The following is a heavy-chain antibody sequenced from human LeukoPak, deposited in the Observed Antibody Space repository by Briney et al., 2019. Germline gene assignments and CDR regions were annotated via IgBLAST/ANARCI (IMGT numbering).Heavy chain of an antibody. J-gene: IGHJ3*02. Sequence: GGSLRLSCAASGFTFSSYSMNWVRQAPGKGLEWVSSISSSSSYIYYADSVKGRFTISRDNAKNSLYLQMNSLRAEDTAVYYCARDQPPTGYDAFDIWGQGTMVTVSS. CDR1: GFTFSSYS. CDR3: ARDQPPTGYDAFDI. CDR2: ISSSSSYI. D-gene: IGHD3-9*01. V-gene: IGHV3-21*04.